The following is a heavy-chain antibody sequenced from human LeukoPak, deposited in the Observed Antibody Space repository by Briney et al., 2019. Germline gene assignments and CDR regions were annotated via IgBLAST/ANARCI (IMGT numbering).Heavy chain of an antibody. CDR2: ISSSGSTI. D-gene: IGHD3-22*01. Sequence: PGRSLRLSCAASGLLFSSYEMNWVRQAPAKGLEWVSYISSSGSTIYYADSVKGRFTISRDNAQNSLYPQMNSPRAEDTAVYYCASYYESSGFLRNFDYWGQGTLVTVSS. J-gene: IGHJ4*02. CDR3: ASYYESSGFLRNFDY. V-gene: IGHV3-48*03. CDR1: GLLFSSYE.